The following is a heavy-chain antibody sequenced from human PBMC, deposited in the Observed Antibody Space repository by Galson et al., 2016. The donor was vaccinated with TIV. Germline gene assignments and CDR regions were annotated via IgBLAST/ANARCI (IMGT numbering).Heavy chain of an antibody. J-gene: IGHJ4*02. V-gene: IGHV1-18*01. CDR3: ARDSGTYDY. Sequence: SVKVSCKASGYTFTNYGISWVRRAPGQGLEWMGWISGHTGNTNYAQMFQGRVTMTSDKSTNTVYMELRSLRSDDTAVYYCARDSGTYDYWGQGSPVTVSS. D-gene: IGHD1-26*01. CDR2: ISGHTGNT. CDR1: GYTFTNYG.